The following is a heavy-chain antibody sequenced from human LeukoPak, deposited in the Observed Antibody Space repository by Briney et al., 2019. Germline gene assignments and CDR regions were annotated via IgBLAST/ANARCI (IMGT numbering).Heavy chain of an antibody. CDR1: GFTFSSYS. Sequence: GGSLRLSCAASGFTFSSYSMNWVRQASGKGLECIGRIRSKANSYATVYAESVKGRFTISRDDSKNTAYLQMNSLKTEDSAVYYCARLFDTTLDYWGQGTLVTVSS. J-gene: IGHJ4*02. D-gene: IGHD3-9*01. V-gene: IGHV3-73*01. CDR2: IRSKANSYAT. CDR3: ARLFDTTLDY.